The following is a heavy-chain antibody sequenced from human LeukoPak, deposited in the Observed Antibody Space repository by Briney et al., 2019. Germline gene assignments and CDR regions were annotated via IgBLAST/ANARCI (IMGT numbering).Heavy chain of an antibody. CDR3: AKAVGGTFDY. Sequence: PGGSLRLSCAASGFSLSINAMNWVRQAPGKGLEWVSVISGSGDSTYYTDSVKGRFTISRDNSKNTLFLQMNSLRPEDTALYYCAKAVGGTFDYWGQGTLVTVSS. CDR1: GFSLSINA. CDR2: ISGSGDST. D-gene: IGHD1-26*01. J-gene: IGHJ4*02. V-gene: IGHV3-23*01.